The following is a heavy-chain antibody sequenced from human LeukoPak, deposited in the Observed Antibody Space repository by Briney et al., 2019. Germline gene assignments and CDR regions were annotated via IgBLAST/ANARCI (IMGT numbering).Heavy chain of an antibody. CDR1: GDSINTYY. Sequence: SETLSLTCSVSGDSINTYYWSWLRQSVGKGLEWIGRIYISGSTNYSPSLKSRVTMSVDTSENQFSLKLSSVTAADTAVYYCARLFYGSGSRYFDYWGQGTLVTVSS. V-gene: IGHV4-4*07. J-gene: IGHJ4*02. CDR3: ARLFYGSGSRYFDY. D-gene: IGHD3-10*01. CDR2: IYISGST.